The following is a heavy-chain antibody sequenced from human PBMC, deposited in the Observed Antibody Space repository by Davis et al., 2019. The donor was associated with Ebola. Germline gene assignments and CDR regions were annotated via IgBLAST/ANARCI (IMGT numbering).Heavy chain of an antibody. Sequence: PGGSLRLSCAASGFTFRNYAMSWVRQAPGKGLEWVSVISASGSETYYADSVKGRFTISRDNSQNTLYLQMNNLRAEDTAVYYCAKGRQAVPAAIHQYYYMDVWGKGTTVTVSS. D-gene: IGHD2-2*02. V-gene: IGHV3-23*01. CDR3: AKGRQAVPAAIHQYYYMDV. CDR2: ISASGSET. J-gene: IGHJ6*03. CDR1: GFTFRNYA.